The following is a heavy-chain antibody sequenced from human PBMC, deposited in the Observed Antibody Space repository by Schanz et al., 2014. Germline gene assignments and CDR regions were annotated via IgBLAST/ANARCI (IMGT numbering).Heavy chain of an antibody. J-gene: IGHJ3*02. D-gene: IGHD4-17*01. Sequence: MQLVESGGGLVKPGGSLRLSCAASGFTFSAYAMTWVRQIPGKGLVWVARINSVGSNTDYADSVTGRFTISRDNAKNTLYLQMNTLRAEDTAVYYCARKMKLGVYGGKGHDSLDIWGQGTMVTVSS. V-gene: IGHV3-74*02. CDR3: ARKMKLGVYGGKGHDSLDI. CDR1: GFTFSAYA. CDR2: INSVGSNT.